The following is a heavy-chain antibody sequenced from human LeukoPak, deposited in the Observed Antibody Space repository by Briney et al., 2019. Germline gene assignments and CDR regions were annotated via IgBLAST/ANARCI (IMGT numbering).Heavy chain of an antibody. J-gene: IGHJ4*02. Sequence: PGGSLRLSCAASGFTFSSYDMNWVRQAPGKGLEWVSYISSSGTTIYYADSVKGRFTISRDSAKNSLSLQMNSLRAEDTAFYYCARESEGDYFDYWGQGTLVTASS. CDR3: ARESEGDYFDY. CDR1: GFTFSSYD. CDR2: ISSSGTTI. V-gene: IGHV3-48*03.